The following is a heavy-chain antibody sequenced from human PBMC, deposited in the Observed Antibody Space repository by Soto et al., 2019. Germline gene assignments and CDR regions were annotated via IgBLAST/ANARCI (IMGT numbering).Heavy chain of an antibody. J-gene: IGHJ4*02. CDR3: AKDPIPYYYDSSGYTQLYYFDY. CDR2: ISGSGGST. Sequence: PGGSLRLSCAASGFTFSSYAMSWVRQAPGKGLEWVSAISGSGGSTYYADSVKGRFTISRDNSKNTLYLQMNSLRAEDTAVYYCAKDPIPYYYDSSGYTQLYYFDYWGQGTLVTVS. D-gene: IGHD3-22*01. CDR1: GFTFSSYA. V-gene: IGHV3-23*01.